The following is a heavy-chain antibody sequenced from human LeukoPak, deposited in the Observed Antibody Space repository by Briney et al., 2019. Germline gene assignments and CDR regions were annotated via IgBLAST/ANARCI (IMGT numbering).Heavy chain of an antibody. CDR2: INPNSGGT. CDR3: ARDPDSWFGELFPRSSYYMDV. D-gene: IGHD3-10*01. Sequence: ASVKVSCKASGYTFTGYYMHWVRQAPGQGLEWMGWINPNSGGTNYAQKFQGRVTMTRDTSISTAYMELSRLRSDDTTVYCWARDPDSWFGELFPRSSYYMDVWGKGTTVTISS. V-gene: IGHV1-2*02. CDR1: GYTFTGYY. J-gene: IGHJ6*03.